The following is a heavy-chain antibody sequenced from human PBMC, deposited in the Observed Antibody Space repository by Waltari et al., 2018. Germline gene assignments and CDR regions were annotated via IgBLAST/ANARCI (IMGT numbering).Heavy chain of an antibody. CDR3: ARVGIAAAVDY. Sequence: QVQLVQSGAEVKKPGASVKVSCTASGYTFTSYYMHWVRQAPGQGLEWMGIINPSGGSTSYAQKFQGRVTMTRDTSTSTVYMELSSLRSEDTAVYYCARVGIAAAVDYWGQGTLVTVSS. V-gene: IGHV1-46*01. CDR2: INPSGGST. CDR1: GYTFTSYY. J-gene: IGHJ4*02. D-gene: IGHD6-13*01.